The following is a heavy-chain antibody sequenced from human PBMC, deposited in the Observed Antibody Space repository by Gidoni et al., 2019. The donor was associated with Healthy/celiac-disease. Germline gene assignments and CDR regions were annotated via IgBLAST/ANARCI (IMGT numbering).Heavy chain of an antibody. CDR3: ARAPVYGRPSYFDY. CDR2: IYHSGST. V-gene: IGHV4-30-2*01. Sequence: QLQLQESGSGLVKPSQPLSLTCAVSGGSISSGGYSWSWIRQPPGKGPEWIGYIYHSGSTYYNPSLKSRVTISVDRSKNQFSLKLSSVTAADTAVYYCARAPVYGRPSYFDYWGQGTLVTVSS. J-gene: IGHJ4*02. CDR1: GGSISSGGYS. D-gene: IGHD4-17*01.